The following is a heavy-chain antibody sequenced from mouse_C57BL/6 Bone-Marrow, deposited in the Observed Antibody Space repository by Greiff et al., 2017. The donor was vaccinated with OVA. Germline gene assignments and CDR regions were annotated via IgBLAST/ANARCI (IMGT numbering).Heavy chain of an antibody. J-gene: IGHJ4*01. CDR3: ARGDYYGPYAMDY. CDR1: GYAFSSSW. D-gene: IGHD1-1*01. V-gene: IGHV1-82*01. Sequence: QVQLKESGPELVKPGASVKISCKASGYAFSSSWMNWVKQRPGKGLEWIGRIYPGDGDTNYNGKLKGKATLTADKSSSTAYMQLSSLTSEDSAVYFCARGDYYGPYAMDYWGQGTSVTVSS. CDR2: IYPGDGDT.